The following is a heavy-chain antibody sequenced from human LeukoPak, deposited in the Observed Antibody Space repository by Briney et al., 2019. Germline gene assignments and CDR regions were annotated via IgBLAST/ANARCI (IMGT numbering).Heavy chain of an antibody. CDR3: ARDHSSTLLVY. V-gene: IGHV3-48*01. J-gene: IGHJ4*02. CDR1: GFTFSSYS. CDR2: ISSSSSTI. D-gene: IGHD6-19*01. Sequence: GGSLRLSCAASGFTFSSYSMNWVRQAPGKGLEWVSYISSSSSTIYYADSVKGRFTISRDNAKNSLYLQMNSLRAEDTAVYYCARDHSSTLLVYWGQGTLVTVSS.